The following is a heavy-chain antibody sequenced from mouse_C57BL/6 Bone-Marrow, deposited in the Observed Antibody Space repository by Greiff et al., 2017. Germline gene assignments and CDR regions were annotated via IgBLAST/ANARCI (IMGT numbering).Heavy chain of an antibody. CDR1: GYAFTNYL. J-gene: IGHJ4*01. CDR2: INPGSGGT. D-gene: IGHD2-3*01. V-gene: IGHV1-54*01. CDR3: ARSGWLLPYAMDY. Sequence: QVQLQQPGAELVKPGTSVKVSCKASGYAFTNYLIEWVKQRPGQGLEWIGVINPGSGGTNYNEKFKGKATLTADKSSSTAYMQLSSLTSEDSAVYFCARSGWLLPYAMDYWGQGTSVTVSS.